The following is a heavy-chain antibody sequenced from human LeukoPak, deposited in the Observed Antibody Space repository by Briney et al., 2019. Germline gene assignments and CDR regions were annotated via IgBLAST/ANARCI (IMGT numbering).Heavy chain of an antibody. CDR2: ISGSGGST. Sequence: GGSLRLSCAASGFTFSSYAMSWVRQAPGKGLEWVSAISGSGGSTYYADSVKGRFTISRDNSKNTLYLQMNSLRAEDTAVYYCARGPQAARTFFDYWGQGTLVTVSS. CDR3: ARGPQAARTFFDY. CDR1: GFTFSSYA. V-gene: IGHV3-23*01. J-gene: IGHJ4*02. D-gene: IGHD6-6*01.